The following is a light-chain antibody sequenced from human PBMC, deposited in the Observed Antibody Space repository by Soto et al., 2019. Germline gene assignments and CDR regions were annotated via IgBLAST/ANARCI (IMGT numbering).Light chain of an antibody. V-gene: IGLV2-14*01. CDR1: SSDVGGYKY. CDR2: EVS. CDR3: SSYTSSNPLV. J-gene: IGLJ1*01. Sequence: QSVLTQPASVSGSPGQSITISCTGTSSDVGGYKYVSWYQQHPDKAPKLMIYEVSNRPSGVSNRFSGSKSGNTASLTISGLQAEDEADYYFSSYTSSNPLVFGPGTKVTVL.